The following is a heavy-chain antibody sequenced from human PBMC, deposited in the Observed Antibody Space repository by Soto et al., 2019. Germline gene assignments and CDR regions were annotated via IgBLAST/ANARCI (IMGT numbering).Heavy chain of an antibody. V-gene: IGHV5-51*01. J-gene: IGHJ6*02. Sequence: GESLKISCKGSGSSFTSYWIGWVRQMPGKGLEWMGINYPGDSDTSYSPSFQGEATISADNSISTAHLQRSSLKASDTVNYYCASPSIAAGPGYCHNGKDVWGRGTTVTVSS. D-gene: IGHD6-6*01. CDR3: ASPSIAAGPGYCHNGKDV. CDR1: GSSFTSYW. CDR2: NYPGDSDT.